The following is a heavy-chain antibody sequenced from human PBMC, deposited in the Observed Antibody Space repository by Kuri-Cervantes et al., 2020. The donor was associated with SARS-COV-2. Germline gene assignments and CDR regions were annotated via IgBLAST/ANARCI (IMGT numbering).Heavy chain of an antibody. CDR3: ARGSVYYGMDV. Sequence: GGSLRLSCSASGFTFDDYDMSWVRQAPGKGLEWVSGINWNGGSTGYADSVKGRFTFSRDNAKNSLYLQMNSLRDEDTAVYYCARGSVYYGMDVWGQGTTVTVSS. CDR1: GFTFDDYD. CDR2: INWNGGST. V-gene: IGHV3-20*04. J-gene: IGHJ6*02.